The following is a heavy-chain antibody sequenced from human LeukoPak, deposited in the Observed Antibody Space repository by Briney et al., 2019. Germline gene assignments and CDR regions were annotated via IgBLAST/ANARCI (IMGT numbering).Heavy chain of an antibody. CDR3: ARELRDYYDSSGYFGSFYYFDY. J-gene: IGHJ4*02. CDR2: IYTSGST. Sequence: SETLSLTCTVSGGSISSSSYYWGWIRQPPGKGLEWIGRIYTSGSTNYNPSLQSRVTISVDTSKNQFSLKLSSVTAADTAVYYCARELRDYYDSSGYFGSFYYFDYWGQGTLVTVSS. CDR1: GGSISSSSYY. V-gene: IGHV4-39*07. D-gene: IGHD3-22*01.